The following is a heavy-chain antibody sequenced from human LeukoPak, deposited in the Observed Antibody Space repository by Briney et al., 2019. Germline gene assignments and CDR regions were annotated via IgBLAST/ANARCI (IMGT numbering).Heavy chain of an antibody. Sequence: GGSLRLSCAASGFTFSMYAMHWVGQAPGKGLEYVSAISSDGGSTYYANSVKGRFTIPRDNSKNTLYLQMGSLRAEDMAVYYCVNYGMDVWGQGTTVTVSS. J-gene: IGHJ6*02. CDR3: VNYGMDV. V-gene: IGHV3-64*01. CDR2: ISSDGGST. CDR1: GFTFSMYA.